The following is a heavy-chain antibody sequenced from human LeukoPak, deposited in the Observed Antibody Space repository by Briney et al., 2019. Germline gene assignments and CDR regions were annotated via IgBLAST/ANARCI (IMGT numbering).Heavy chain of an antibody. Sequence: GRSLRLSCAASGFTFSSYAMHWVRQAPGKGLEWVAVISYDGSNKYYADSVKGRFTISRDNSKNTLYLQMNSLRAEDTAVYYCARDSWGSGVPGGNGLDYWGQGALVTVSS. D-gene: IGHD3-10*01. J-gene: IGHJ4*02. CDR2: ISYDGSNK. V-gene: IGHV3-30-3*01. CDR1: GFTFSSYA. CDR3: ARDSWGSGVPGGNGLDY.